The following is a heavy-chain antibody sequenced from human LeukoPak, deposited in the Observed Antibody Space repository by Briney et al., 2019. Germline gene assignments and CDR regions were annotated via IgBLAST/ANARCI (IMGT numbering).Heavy chain of an antibody. Sequence: GASVKVSCKASGYTFTGYYMHWVRQAPGQGLEWMGWINPNSGGTNYAQKFQGRVTMTRDTSISTAYMELSRLRSDDTAVYYCARGPKWADFWSGYATAFSSDYMDVWGKGTTVTISS. D-gene: IGHD3-3*01. CDR1: GYTFTGYY. CDR3: ARGPKWADFWSGYATAFSSDYMDV. V-gene: IGHV1-2*02. CDR2: INPNSGGT. J-gene: IGHJ6*03.